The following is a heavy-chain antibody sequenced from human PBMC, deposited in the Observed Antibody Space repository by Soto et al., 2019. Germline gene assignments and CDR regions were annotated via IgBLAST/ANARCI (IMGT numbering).Heavy chain of an antibody. CDR3: AHRQLIWGRFPTFDS. CDR1: GFSLSTSGVG. D-gene: IGHD7-27*01. V-gene: IGHV2-5*02. J-gene: IGHJ4*02. CDR2: IYWDDDK. Sequence: SGPTLVNPTQTLTLTCTFSGFSLSTSGVGVGWIRQPPGKALEWLALIYWDDDKRYSPSLKSRITITKDTSKNQVVLTMTNMDPIDTATYYCAHRQLIWGRFPTFDSWGQGTLDTVSS.